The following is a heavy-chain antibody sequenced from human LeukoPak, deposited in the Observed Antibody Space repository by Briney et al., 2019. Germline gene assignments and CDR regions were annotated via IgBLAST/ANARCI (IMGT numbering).Heavy chain of an antibody. CDR2: ISSSSSYI. J-gene: IGHJ4*02. CDR3: ARARTDTGINFGELFYMDMGTPGYFDY. Sequence: GGSPRLSCAASGFTFSSYSMNWVRRAPGKGLEWVSSISSSSSYIYYADSVKGRFTISRDNAKNSLYLQMNSLRAEDTAVYYCARARTDTGINFGELFYMDMGTPGYFDYWGQGTLVTVSS. D-gene: IGHD3-10*01. V-gene: IGHV3-21*01. CDR1: GFTFSSYS.